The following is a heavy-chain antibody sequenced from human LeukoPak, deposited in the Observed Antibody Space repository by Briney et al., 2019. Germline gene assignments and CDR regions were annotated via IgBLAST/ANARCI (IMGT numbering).Heavy chain of an antibody. J-gene: IGHJ5*02. CDR3: ARDLMTVPAARIDNGFDP. Sequence: ASVTLSCTASGYTFTSYGISWVRQAPGQGLEWMGSISAYNGNTNYAQKLQGRVTMTRDTSTSTAYMELRSLRSDDTAVYYCARDLMTVPAARIDNGFDPWGQGTLVTVSS. D-gene: IGHD2-2*01. V-gene: IGHV1-18*01. CDR2: ISAYNGNT. CDR1: GYTFTSYG.